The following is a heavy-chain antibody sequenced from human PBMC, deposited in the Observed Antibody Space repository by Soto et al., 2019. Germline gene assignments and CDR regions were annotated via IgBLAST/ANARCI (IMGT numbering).Heavy chain of an antibody. CDR2: IIPILGTA. J-gene: IGHJ4*02. Sequence: GASVKVSCKASGDTFSSYTINWVRQAPGQGLEWMGRIIPILGTANYAQKFQDRVTITADKSTSTAYMELSSLRSDDTAVYYCAREREDFVVVPALDYWGQGTLVTVSS. CDR3: AREREDFVVVPALDY. V-gene: IGHV1-69*08. CDR1: GDTFSSYT. D-gene: IGHD2-2*01.